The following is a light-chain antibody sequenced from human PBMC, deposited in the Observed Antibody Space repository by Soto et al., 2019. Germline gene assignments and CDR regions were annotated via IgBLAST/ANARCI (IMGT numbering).Light chain of an antibody. CDR2: QTS. V-gene: IGKV3-20*01. CDR1: QYINTR. CDR3: LQYGSSPRT. Sequence: EIVLTQSPATLSSFPGDRVTLSCIASQYINTRLAWYQHRPGQAPRLLIYQTSLRAAGIPARFSGSGSGTDFTLTISGLEPDDLAVYYCLQYGSSPRTFGRGTKVDIK. J-gene: IGKJ1*01.